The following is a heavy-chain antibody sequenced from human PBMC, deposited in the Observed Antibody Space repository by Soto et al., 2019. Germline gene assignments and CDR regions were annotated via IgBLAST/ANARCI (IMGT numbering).Heavy chain of an antibody. CDR3: ARLGEAFDI. Sequence: PSETLSLTCTVSGGSISSYYWSWIRQPPGKGLEWIGYIYYSGSTNYNPSLKSRVTISVDTSKNQFSLKLSSVTAADTAVYYCARLGEAFDIWGHGTMVTVSS. V-gene: IGHV4-59*08. CDR2: IYYSGST. CDR1: GGSISSYY. J-gene: IGHJ3*02.